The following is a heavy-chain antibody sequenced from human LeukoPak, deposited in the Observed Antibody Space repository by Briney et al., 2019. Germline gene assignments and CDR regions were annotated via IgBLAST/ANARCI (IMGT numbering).Heavy chain of an antibody. CDR3: AKDLGDYGDSGKDY. Sequence: GGPLRLSCAASGFTFDDYAMHWVRQAPGRGLEWVSLINADGGSTYYADSVKGRFTISRDNSKNSLFLQMNSLRTEDTALYYCAKDLGDYGDSGKDYWGQGTLVTVSS. J-gene: IGHJ4*02. V-gene: IGHV3-43*02. CDR1: GFTFDDYA. CDR2: INADGGST. D-gene: IGHD4-17*01.